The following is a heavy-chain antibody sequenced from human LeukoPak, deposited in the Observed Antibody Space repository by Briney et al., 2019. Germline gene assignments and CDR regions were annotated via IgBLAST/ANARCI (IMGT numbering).Heavy chain of an antibody. D-gene: IGHD2-2*01. CDR2: ISAYNGNT. CDR1: GYTFTSYG. CDR3: AVVPAARGVHYFDY. V-gene: IGHV1-18*01. Sequence: GASVKVSCKASGYTFTSYGISWVRQAPGQGLEWMGWISAYNGNTNYAQKLQGRVTMTTDTSTSTAYMELRSLRSDDTAVYYCAVVPAARGVHYFDYWGQGTLVTVSS. J-gene: IGHJ4*02.